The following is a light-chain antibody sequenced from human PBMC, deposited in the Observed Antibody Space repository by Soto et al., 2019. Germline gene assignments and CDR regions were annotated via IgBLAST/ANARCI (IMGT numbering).Light chain of an antibody. CDR2: KAS. CDR1: QTISSW. CDR3: QHYNSYSEA. V-gene: IGKV1-5*03. Sequence: DIQMTQSPSTLSGSVGDRVTITCRASQTISSWLAWYQQKPGKAPKLLIYKASTIKSGVPSRFSGSGSGTEFTLTISSLQTDDFANYYWQHYNSYSEAFGQGTKVELK. J-gene: IGKJ1*01.